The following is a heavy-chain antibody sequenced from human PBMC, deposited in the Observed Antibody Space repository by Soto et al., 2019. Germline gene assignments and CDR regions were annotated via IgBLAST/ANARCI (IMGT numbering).Heavy chain of an antibody. CDR3: ARGYDHTFFDY. D-gene: IGHD5-12*01. CDR1: GGSFSGYY. CDR2: INHSGST. Sequence: PSETLSLTCAVYGGSFSGYYWNWIRQPPGKGLEWIGEINHSGSTNYNPSLKSRVTISVDTSKNQFSLKLSSVTAADTAVYYCARGYDHTFFDYWGQGTLVTVSS. V-gene: IGHV4-34*01. J-gene: IGHJ4*02.